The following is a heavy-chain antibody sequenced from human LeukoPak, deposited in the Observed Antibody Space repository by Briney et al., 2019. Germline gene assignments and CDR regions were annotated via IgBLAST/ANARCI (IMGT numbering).Heavy chain of an antibody. V-gene: IGHV3-21*01. Sequence: GGSLRLSCAASGFTFSSYSMDWVRQAPGKGLEWVSSISSSSSYIYYADSVEGRFTISRDNAKNSLYLQMNSLRAEDTAVYYCARDIGINWFDPWGQGTLVTVSS. J-gene: IGHJ5*02. CDR2: ISSSSSYI. CDR1: GFTFSSYS. D-gene: IGHD2-15*01. CDR3: ARDIGINWFDP.